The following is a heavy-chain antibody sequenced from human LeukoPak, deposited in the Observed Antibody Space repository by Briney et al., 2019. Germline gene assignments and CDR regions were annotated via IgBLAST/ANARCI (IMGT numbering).Heavy chain of an antibody. Sequence: AAVKVSCKASGYTFTSYGISWVRQAPGQGLEWMGWISGYNGNTNYAQKLQGRVTMTTDTSTSTAYMELRSLRSDDTAVYYCARDLKRGYSSGRYSWGTGSSNDYWGQGTLVTVSS. V-gene: IGHV1-18*01. CDR1: GYTFTSYG. CDR2: ISGYNGNT. CDR3: ARDLKRGYSSGRYSWGTGSSNDY. J-gene: IGHJ4*02. D-gene: IGHD6-19*01.